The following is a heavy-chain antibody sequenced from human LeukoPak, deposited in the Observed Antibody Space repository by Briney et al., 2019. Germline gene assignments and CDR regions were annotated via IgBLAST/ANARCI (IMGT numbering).Heavy chain of an antibody. D-gene: IGHD1-14*01. CDR3: ARRKEVQTTFDC. J-gene: IGHJ4*02. Sequence: QSGGSLRLSCAASGFTFSSYAMSWVRQAPGKGLEWVANIQEDGSATYYVDSVKGRFTISRDNAKNSLDLQMNSLRAEDTAVYFCARRKEVQTTFDCWGQGTLVTVSS. CDR1: GFTFSSYA. V-gene: IGHV3-7*01. CDR2: IQEDGSAT.